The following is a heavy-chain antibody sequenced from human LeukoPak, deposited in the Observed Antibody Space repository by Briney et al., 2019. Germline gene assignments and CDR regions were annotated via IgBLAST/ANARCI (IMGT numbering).Heavy chain of an antibody. CDR3: ARGGIYSQGFDY. CDR1: GFTFSGYS. Sequence: GGSLRLSCAASGFTFSGYSMNWVRQAPGKGLEWVSSISTTSDYIHYADSLKGRVAISRDNAKNSLYLQMNSLRAEDTAIYYCARGGIYSQGFDYWSQGSLVTVSS. D-gene: IGHD6-13*01. V-gene: IGHV3-21*01. J-gene: IGHJ4*02. CDR2: ISTTSDYI.